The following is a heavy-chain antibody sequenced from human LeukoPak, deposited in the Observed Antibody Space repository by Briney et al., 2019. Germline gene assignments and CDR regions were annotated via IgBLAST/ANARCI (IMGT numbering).Heavy chain of an antibody. D-gene: IGHD6-13*01. Sequence: GGSLRLSCAASGFTFSSYSMNWVRQAPGKGLEWVSYISSSSSTIYYADSVKGRFTISRDKSKNTLYLQMNSLRAEDTAVYYCAKDRVATERYYMDVWGKGTTVTISS. V-gene: IGHV3-48*01. CDR3: AKDRVATERYYMDV. CDR1: GFTFSSYS. CDR2: ISSSSSTI. J-gene: IGHJ6*03.